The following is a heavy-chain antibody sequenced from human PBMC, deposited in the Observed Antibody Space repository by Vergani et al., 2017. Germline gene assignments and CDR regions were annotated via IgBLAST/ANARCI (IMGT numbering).Heavy chain of an antibody. CDR3: ASLTGDDAFDI. CDR2: IWYDGSNK. V-gene: IGHV3-33*01. Sequence: QVQLVESGGGVVQHGRSLRLSCAASGFTFSSYGMHWVRQAPGKGLEWVAVIWYDGSNKYYADSVKGRFTISRDNSKNTLYLQMNSLRAEDTAVYYCASLTGDDAFDIWGQGTMVTVSS. D-gene: IGHD7-27*01. J-gene: IGHJ3*02. CDR1: GFTFSSYG.